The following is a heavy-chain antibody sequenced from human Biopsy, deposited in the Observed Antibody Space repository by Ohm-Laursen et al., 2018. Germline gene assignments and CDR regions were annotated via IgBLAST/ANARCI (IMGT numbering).Heavy chain of an antibody. D-gene: IGHD5-18*01. CDR3: ARGSSYGYDFDY. CDR2: VYYTGST. Sequence: TLSLTWPVSGDSISSYYWSWIRQPPGKGLVWIGYVYYTGSTDYNPSLQSRVTISVDTSKNHFSLRLQSVTPAGTAVYFCARGSSYGYDFDYWGQGTLVAVSS. V-gene: IGHV4-59*01. CDR1: GDSISSYY. J-gene: IGHJ4*02.